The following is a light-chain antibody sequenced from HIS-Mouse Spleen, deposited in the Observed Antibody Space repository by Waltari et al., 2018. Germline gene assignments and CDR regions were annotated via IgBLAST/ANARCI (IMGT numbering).Light chain of an antibody. J-gene: IGKJ5*01. V-gene: IGKV1-8*01. Sequence: AIRMTQSPSSLSASTGDRVTLTCRASQGISSYLAWYQQKPGKAPKLLIYAASTLQSGVPSRFSGSGSGTDFTLTISCLQSEDFATYYCQQYYSYPLTFGQGTRLEIK. CDR2: AAS. CDR1: QGISSY. CDR3: QQYYSYPLT.